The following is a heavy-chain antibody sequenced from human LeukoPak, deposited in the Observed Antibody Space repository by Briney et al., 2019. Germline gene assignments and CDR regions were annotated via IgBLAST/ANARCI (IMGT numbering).Heavy chain of an antibody. CDR2: LYSDGNT. J-gene: IGHJ4*02. Sequence: GGSVRLSCAASGFTVITNDMTWVRQAPGKGLEWVSVLYSDGNTKYADSVQGRFTISRDNSKNTLYLEMNSLSPDDTAVYYCARGVEPLAANTLAYWGQGTLVTVSS. CDR3: ARGVEPLAANTLAY. CDR1: GFTVITND. V-gene: IGHV3-53*01. D-gene: IGHD1-14*01.